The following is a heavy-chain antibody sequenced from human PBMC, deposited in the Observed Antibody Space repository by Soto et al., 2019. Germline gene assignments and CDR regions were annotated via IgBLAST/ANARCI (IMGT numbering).Heavy chain of an antibody. Sequence: SVKVSCKASGGTFSSYAISRVRQATGQGIELMGGIIPIFGTANYAQKFQGRVTITADKSTITAYMELSSLRSEDTAVYYCAREATSDAFEICGQGTMGTVSS. CDR2: IIPIFGTA. V-gene: IGHV1-69*06. CDR1: GGTFSSYA. CDR3: AREATSDAFEI. J-gene: IGHJ3*02. D-gene: IGHD4-17*01.